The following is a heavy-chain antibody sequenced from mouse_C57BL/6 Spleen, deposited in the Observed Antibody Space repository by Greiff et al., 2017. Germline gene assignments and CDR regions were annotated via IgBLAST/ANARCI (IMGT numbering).Heavy chain of an antibody. J-gene: IGHJ3*01. D-gene: IGHD1-1*01. V-gene: IGHV1-81*01. Sequence: QVQLKQSGAELARPGASVKLSCKASGYTFTSYGISWVKQRTGQGLEWIGEIYPRSGNTYYNEKFKGKATLTADKSSSTAYMELRSLTSEDSAVYFCADLYGSSLFADWGQGTLVTVSA. CDR1: GYTFTSYG. CDR2: IYPRSGNT. CDR3: ADLYGSSLFAD.